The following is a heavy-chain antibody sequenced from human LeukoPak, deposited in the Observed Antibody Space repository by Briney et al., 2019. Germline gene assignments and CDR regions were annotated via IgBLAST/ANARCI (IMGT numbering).Heavy chain of an antibody. D-gene: IGHD6-19*01. J-gene: IGHJ4*02. CDR1: GYTFTSYG. CDR3: AAGGIAVAGTADYFDY. Sequence: ASVKVSCKASGYTFTSYGISWVRQAPGQGLEWMGWISAYNGNTNYAQKLQGRVTMTTDTSTSTAYMELSSLRSEDTAVYYCAAGGIAVAGTADYFDYWGQGTLVTVSS. CDR2: ISAYNGNT. V-gene: IGHV1-18*01.